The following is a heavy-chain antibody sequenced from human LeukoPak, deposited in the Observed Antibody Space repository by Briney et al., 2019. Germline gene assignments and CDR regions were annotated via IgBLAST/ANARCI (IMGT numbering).Heavy chain of an antibody. Sequence: PSETLSLTCTVSGGSISSSSYYWAWIRQPPGEGLEWIGSIYYSGSTYYKSSLKSRVTISVHTSKNQFSLKLSSVTAADTAVYYCVRHEYSGSQDDAFDIWGQGTMVTVSS. CDR3: VRHEYSGSQDDAFDI. V-gene: IGHV4-39*01. CDR2: IYYSGST. CDR1: GGSISSSSYY. D-gene: IGHD1-26*01. J-gene: IGHJ3*02.